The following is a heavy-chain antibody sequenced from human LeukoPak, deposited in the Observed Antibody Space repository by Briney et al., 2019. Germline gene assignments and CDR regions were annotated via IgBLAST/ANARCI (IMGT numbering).Heavy chain of an antibody. CDR1: GFTFSSYA. Sequence: PGGSLRLSCAASGFTFSSYAMSWVRQAPGKGLEWVSAISGSGGSAYYADSAKGRFTISRDNSKNTLYLQMNSLRAEDTAVYYCGVFWSGFHTYWGQGTLVTVSS. D-gene: IGHD3-3*01. CDR2: ISGSGGSA. J-gene: IGHJ4*02. V-gene: IGHV3-23*01. CDR3: GVFWSGFHTY.